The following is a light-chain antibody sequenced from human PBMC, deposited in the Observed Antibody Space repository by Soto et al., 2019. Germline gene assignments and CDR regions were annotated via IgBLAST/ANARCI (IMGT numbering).Light chain of an antibody. Sequence: EIVLTQSPATLSLSPGERATLSCRTSQSVGTYLAWCQHNPGQAPRLLIYDASNRATGIPARFSGSGSGTDFTLTISSPEPEDFAVYYCQQRYNWPNTFGQGTKLEIK. CDR2: DAS. J-gene: IGKJ2*01. CDR1: QSVGTY. CDR3: QQRYNWPNT. V-gene: IGKV3-11*01.